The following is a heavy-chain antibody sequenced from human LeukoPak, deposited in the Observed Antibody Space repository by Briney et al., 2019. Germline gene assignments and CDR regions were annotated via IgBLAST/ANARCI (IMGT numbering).Heavy chain of an antibody. CDR2: ISYDGSNK. J-gene: IGHJ6*02. Sequence: PGGSLRLSCAASGFTFSSYAMHWVRQAPGKGLEWVAVISYDGSNKYYADSVKGRFTISRDNSKNTLYLQMNSLRAEDTAVYYCAKDVAAAGLPARNYYYGMDVWGQGTTVTVSS. CDR3: AKDVAAAGLPARNYYYGMDV. CDR1: GFTFSSYA. D-gene: IGHD6-13*01. V-gene: IGHV3-30-3*01.